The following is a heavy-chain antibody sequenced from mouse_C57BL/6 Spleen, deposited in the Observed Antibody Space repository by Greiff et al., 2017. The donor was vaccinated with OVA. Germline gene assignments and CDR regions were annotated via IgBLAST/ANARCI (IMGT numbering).Heavy chain of an antibody. D-gene: IGHD2-4*01. CDR1: GYSFTGYF. CDR2: INPYNGDT. V-gene: IGHV1-20*01. Sequence: EVKLQESGPELVKPGDSVKISCKASGYSFTGYFMNWVMQSHGKSLEWIGRINPYNGDTFYNQKFKGKATLTVDKSSSTAHMELRSLTSEDSAVYYCAHYDPLYAMDDWGQGTSVTVSS. J-gene: IGHJ4*01. CDR3: AHYDPLYAMDD.